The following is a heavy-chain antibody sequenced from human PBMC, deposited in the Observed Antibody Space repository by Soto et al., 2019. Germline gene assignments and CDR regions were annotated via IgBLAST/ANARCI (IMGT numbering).Heavy chain of an antibody. V-gene: IGHV3-23*01. CDR3: AKDYDFWSGPSGY. Sequence: GGSLSLSCAASGFTFSSYAMSWVRQAPGKGLEWVSAISGSGGSTYYADSVKGRFTISRDNSKNTLYLQMNSLRAEDTAVYYCAKDYDFWSGPSGYWGQGTLVTVSS. CDR2: ISGSGGST. D-gene: IGHD3-3*01. CDR1: GFTFSSYA. J-gene: IGHJ4*02.